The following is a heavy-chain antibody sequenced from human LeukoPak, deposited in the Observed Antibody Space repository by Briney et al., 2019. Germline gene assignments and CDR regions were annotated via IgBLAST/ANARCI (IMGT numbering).Heavy chain of an antibody. CDR3: ARDRSPSVAVAGIDYFDY. V-gene: IGHV1-46*01. J-gene: IGHJ4*02. CDR2: INPSGGST. Sequence: ASVKVSCKASGYTFTSYYMHWVRQAPGQGLEWMGIINPSGGSTSYAQKFQGRVTMTRDTSISTAYMELSRLRSDDTAVYYCARDRSPSVAVAGIDYFDYWGQGTLVTVSS. CDR1: GYTFTSYY. D-gene: IGHD6-19*01.